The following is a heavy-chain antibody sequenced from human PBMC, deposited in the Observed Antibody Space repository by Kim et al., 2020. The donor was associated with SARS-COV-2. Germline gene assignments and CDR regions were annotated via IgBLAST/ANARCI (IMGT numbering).Heavy chain of an antibody. CDR1: GYSFTSYW. D-gene: IGHD6-13*01. V-gene: IGHV5-10-1*01. CDR2: IDPSDSYT. Sequence: GESLKISCKGSGYSFTSYWISWVRQMPGKGLEWMGRIDPSDSYTNYSPSFQGHVTISADKSISTAYLQWSSLKASDTAMYYCASSSEQLVQYYYYYGMDVWGQGTTVTVSS. CDR3: ASSSEQLVQYYYYYGMDV. J-gene: IGHJ6*02.